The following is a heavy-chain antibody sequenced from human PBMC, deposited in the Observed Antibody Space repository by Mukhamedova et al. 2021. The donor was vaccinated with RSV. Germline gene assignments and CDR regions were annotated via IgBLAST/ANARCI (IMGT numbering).Heavy chain of an antibody. Sequence: PGKGLEWVAIISYDGSNKYYADSVKGRFTISRDNSKNTLYLQMNSLRAKDTAVYYCARDLSYGDPPSWGQGTLVTVSS. D-gene: IGHD4-17*01. CDR2: ISYDGSNK. CDR3: ARDLSYGDPPS. J-gene: IGHJ4*02. V-gene: IGHV3-30*04.